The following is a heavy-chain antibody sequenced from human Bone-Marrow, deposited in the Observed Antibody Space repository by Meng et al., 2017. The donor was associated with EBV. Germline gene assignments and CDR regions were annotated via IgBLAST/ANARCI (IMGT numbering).Heavy chain of an antibody. D-gene: IGHD2-21*01. CDR1: GYTFTSYY. CDR3: ARDLTPVAIGDPRYFDY. J-gene: IGHJ4*02. Sequence: QGRRVQSGSGVKKPGASVKVSCKASGYTFTSYYMHWVRQAPGQGLEWMGIINPSGGSTSYAQKFQGRVTMTRDTSTSTVYMELSSLRSEDTAVYYCARDLTPVAIGDPRYFDYWGQGTLVTVSS. V-gene: IGHV1-46*01. CDR2: INPSGGST.